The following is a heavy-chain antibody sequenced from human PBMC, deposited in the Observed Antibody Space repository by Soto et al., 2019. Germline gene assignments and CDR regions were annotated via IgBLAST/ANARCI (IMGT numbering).Heavy chain of an antibody. V-gene: IGHV4-59*08. CDR1: RGSISSYY. CDR3: ATYDSSGLAF. D-gene: IGHD3-22*01. Sequence: PSETLSLTCTVSRGSISSYYWNWIRQPPGKGLEWIGYIYYSGTTYYNPSLKSRLTISIDTSKKQFPLRLTSVTAADTAVYYCATYDSSGLAFWGQGTLVTVS. CDR2: IYYSGTT. J-gene: IGHJ4*02.